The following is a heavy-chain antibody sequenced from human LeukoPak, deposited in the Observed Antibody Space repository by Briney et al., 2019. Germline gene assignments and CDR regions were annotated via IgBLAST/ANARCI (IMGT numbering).Heavy chain of an antibody. V-gene: IGHV4-39*01. J-gene: IGHJ3*02. CDR1: GGSISSSSYY. CDR2: IYYSGST. CDR3: ARGIAAARAFDI. Sequence: SETLSLTCTVSGGSISSSSYYWGWIRQPPGTGLEWIGSIYYSGSTYYNPSLKNRVTISVDTSKNQFSLKLSSVTAADTAVYYCARGIAAARAFDIWGQGTMVTVSS. D-gene: IGHD6-13*01.